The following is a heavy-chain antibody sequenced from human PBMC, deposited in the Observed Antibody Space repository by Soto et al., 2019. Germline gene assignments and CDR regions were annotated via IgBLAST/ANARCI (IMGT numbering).Heavy chain of an antibody. Sequence: NPSETLSLTCTVSGGSISSYYWSWIRQPPGKGLEWIGYIYYSGSTNYNPSLKSRVTISVDTSKNQFSLKLSSVTAADTAVYYCARVVARASAFDYWGQGTLVTVSS. CDR1: GGSISSYY. D-gene: IGHD2-21*01. CDR2: IYYSGST. V-gene: IGHV4-59*01. J-gene: IGHJ4*02. CDR3: ARVVARASAFDY.